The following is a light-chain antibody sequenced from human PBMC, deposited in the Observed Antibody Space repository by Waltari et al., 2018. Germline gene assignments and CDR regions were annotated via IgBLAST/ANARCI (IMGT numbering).Light chain of an antibody. V-gene: IGLV2-14*01. Sequence: QSALTQPASVSGSPGQSITISCTGTSSDIGGYAYVSWYQQHPGKAPKLLIYEVTYRPSGVSRRFSGSKSGNTASLSISGLQPEDEADYYCSSSTRTSTLVFGGGTKLTV. CDR3: SSSTRTSTLV. CDR1: SSDIGGYAY. J-gene: IGLJ2*01. CDR2: EVT.